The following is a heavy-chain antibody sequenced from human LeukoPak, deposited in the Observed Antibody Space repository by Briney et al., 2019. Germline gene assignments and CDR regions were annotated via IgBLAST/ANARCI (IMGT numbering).Heavy chain of an antibody. J-gene: IGHJ5*02. V-gene: IGHV1-69*05. CDR3: ARDPGLGWFDP. Sequence: SVKVSCKASGGTFSSYAISWVRQVPGQGLEWMGGIIPIFGTANYAQKFQGRVTITTDESTSTAYMELRSLRSDDTAVYYCARDPGLGWFDPWGQGTLVTVSS. CDR2: IIPIFGTA. CDR1: GGTFSSYA. D-gene: IGHD3/OR15-3a*01.